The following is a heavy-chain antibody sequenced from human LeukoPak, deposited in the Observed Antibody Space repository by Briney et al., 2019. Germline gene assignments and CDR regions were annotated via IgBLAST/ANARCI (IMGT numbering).Heavy chain of an antibody. CDR2: IYYSGST. CDR1: GGSISSSSYY. V-gene: IGHV4-39*01. J-gene: IGHJ4*02. Sequence: SETLSLTCTVSGGSISSSSYYWGWIRQPPGKGLEWIGSIYYSGSTYYNPSLKSRVTISVDTSKNQFSLKLSSVTAADTAVYYCARLKEISDYVWGSYHYFDYWGQGTLVTVSS. CDR3: ARLKEISDYVWGSYHYFDY. D-gene: IGHD3-16*02.